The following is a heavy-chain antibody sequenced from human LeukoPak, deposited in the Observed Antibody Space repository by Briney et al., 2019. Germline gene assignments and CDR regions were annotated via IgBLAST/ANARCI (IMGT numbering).Heavy chain of an antibody. D-gene: IGHD1-26*01. V-gene: IGHV3-30*04. J-gene: IGHJ4*02. CDR1: GFTFSSYS. CDR2: MSVDGSNK. Sequence: PGGSLRLSCAASGFTFSSYSMHWVRQAPGRGLGWVSVMSVDGSNKYYADSVKGRFTISRDNSKNTLYLQMNSLRAEDTAVYYCAREREGLQWELLVFGYWGQGTLVTVSS. CDR3: AREREGLQWELLVFGY.